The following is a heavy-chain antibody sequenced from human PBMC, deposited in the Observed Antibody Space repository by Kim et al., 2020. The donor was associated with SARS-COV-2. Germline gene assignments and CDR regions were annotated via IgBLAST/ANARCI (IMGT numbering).Heavy chain of an antibody. CDR3: ASGGVSGITYYYYGMDV. CDR2: INAGNGNT. CDR1: GYTFTSYA. D-gene: IGHD3-16*01. V-gene: IGHV1-3*01. Sequence: ASVKVSCKASGYTFTSYAMHWVRQAPGQRLEWMGWINAGNGNTKYSQKFQGRVTITRDTSASTAYMELSSLRSEDTAVYYCASGGVSGITYYYYGMDVWGQGTTVTVAS. J-gene: IGHJ6*02.